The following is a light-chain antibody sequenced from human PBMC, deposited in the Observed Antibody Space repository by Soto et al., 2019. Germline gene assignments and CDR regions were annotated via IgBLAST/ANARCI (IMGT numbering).Light chain of an antibody. V-gene: IGLV4-69*01. Sequence: QLVLTQSPSASASLGASVKLTCTLSSGHSNYAIAWHQQQSEKGPRYLMKLNSDGSHSKGDGIPDRFSGSSSGAERYLTISSLQSEAEADYYCQTWGSGIVVFGGGTKVTVL. CDR1: SGHSNYA. CDR3: QTWGSGIVV. J-gene: IGLJ2*01. CDR2: LNSDGSH.